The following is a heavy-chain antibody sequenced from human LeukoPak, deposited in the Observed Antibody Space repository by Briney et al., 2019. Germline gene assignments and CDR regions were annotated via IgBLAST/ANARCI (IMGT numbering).Heavy chain of an antibody. Sequence: ASVKVSCKASGYTFTSYGISWVRQAPGQGVEWRGWISAYNGNTNYAQTLQGRVTMTTDTSTSTAYMELRSLRSDDTAVYYCARVEYWSNPPDYWGQGTLVTVSS. V-gene: IGHV1-18*04. CDR1: GYTFTSYG. CDR3: ARVEYWSNPPDY. D-gene: IGHD2-8*02. CDR2: ISAYNGNT. J-gene: IGHJ4*02.